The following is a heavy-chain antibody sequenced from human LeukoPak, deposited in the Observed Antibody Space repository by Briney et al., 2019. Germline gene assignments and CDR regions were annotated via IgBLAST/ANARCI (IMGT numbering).Heavy chain of an antibody. CDR1: GFTFSSYW. CDR3: ARGPMVRTNLFDY. V-gene: IGHV3-7*01. J-gene: IGHJ4*02. D-gene: IGHD3-10*01. Sequence: GGSLRLSCVASGFTFSSYWMTWVRQAPGKGLEWVANIKQDGSEKYYVDSVKGRFTISRDNAKNSLYLQMNSLRAEDTAVYYCARGPMVRTNLFDYWGQGTLVTVSS. CDR2: IKQDGSEK.